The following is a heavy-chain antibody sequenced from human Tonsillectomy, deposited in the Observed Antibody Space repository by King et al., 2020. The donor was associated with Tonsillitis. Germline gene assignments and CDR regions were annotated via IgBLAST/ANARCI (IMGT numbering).Heavy chain of an antibody. V-gene: IGHV3-23*04. Sequence: VQLVESGGGLVQPGGSLRLSCAASGFTFSSYAMSWVRQAPGKGLEWVSVISGSGGTTYYADSVKGRFTISRDNSKNTLYLQMNSLRAEGTAVYYCWTSMIVVVSAFDIWGQGTMVTVSS. CDR1: GFTFSSYA. J-gene: IGHJ3*02. CDR2: ISGSGGTT. D-gene: IGHD3-22*01. CDR3: WTSMIVVVSAFDI.